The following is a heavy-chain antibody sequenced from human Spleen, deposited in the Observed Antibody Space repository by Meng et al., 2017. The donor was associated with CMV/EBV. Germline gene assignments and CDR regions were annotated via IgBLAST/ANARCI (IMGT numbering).Heavy chain of an antibody. V-gene: IGHV4-59*01. D-gene: IGHD5-12*01. J-gene: IGHJ6*02. CDR1: GGSISSYY. CDR3: ARGGLPRDYYGMDV. CDR2: IYYSGST. Sequence: GSLRLSCTVSGGSISSYYWSWIRQPPGKGLEWIGYIYYSGSTNYNPSLKSRVTISVDTSKNQFSLKLSSVTAADTAVYYCARGGLPRDYYGMDVWGQGTTVTVSS.